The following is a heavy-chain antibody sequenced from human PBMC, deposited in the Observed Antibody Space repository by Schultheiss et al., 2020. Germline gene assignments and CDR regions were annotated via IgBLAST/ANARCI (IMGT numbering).Heavy chain of an antibody. CDR3: ASSVVGAAQFGY. J-gene: IGHJ4*02. D-gene: IGHD2-15*01. CDR2: IYYSGST. CDR1: GGSISSYY. Sequence: SETLSLTCTVSGGSISSYYWCWIRQPPGKGLEWIGYIYYSGSTNYNPSLKSRVTISVDTSKNQFSLKLSSVTAADTAVYYCASSVVGAAQFGYWGQGTLVTVSS. V-gene: IGHV4-59*01.